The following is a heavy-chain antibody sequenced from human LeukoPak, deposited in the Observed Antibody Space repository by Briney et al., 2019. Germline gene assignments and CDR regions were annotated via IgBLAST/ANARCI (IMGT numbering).Heavy chain of an antibody. Sequence: ASVKVSCKASGHTFTSYDINWVRQATGQGLEWMGWMNPNSGNTGYAQKFQGRVTITRNTSISTAYMELSSLRSEDTAVYYCARVEVTAGYYPHYYYYYMDVWGKGTTVTVSS. D-gene: IGHD3-22*01. V-gene: IGHV1-8*03. CDR3: ARVEVTAGYYPHYYYYYMDV. J-gene: IGHJ6*03. CDR1: GHTFTSYD. CDR2: MNPNSGNT.